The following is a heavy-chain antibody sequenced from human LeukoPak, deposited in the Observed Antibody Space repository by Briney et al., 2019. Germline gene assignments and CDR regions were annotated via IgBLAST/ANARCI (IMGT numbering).Heavy chain of an antibody. CDR1: GFTFDDYA. Sequence: GGSLRLYCAASGFTFDDYAMHWVRQAPGKGLEWVSLISGDGGSTYYADSVKGRFTISRDNSKNSLYLQMNSLRTEDTALYYCAGYGDYDRRVDYWGQGTLVTVSS. CDR3: AGYGDYDRRVDY. CDR2: ISGDGGST. V-gene: IGHV3-43*02. D-gene: IGHD4-17*01. J-gene: IGHJ4*02.